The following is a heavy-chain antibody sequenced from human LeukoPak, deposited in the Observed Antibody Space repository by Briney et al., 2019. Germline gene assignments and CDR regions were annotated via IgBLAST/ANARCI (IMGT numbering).Heavy chain of an antibody. CDR3: AKDSSSWYVHFDY. J-gene: IGHJ4*02. CDR2: ISGSGGST. V-gene: IGHV3-23*01. D-gene: IGHD6-13*01. CDR1: GFTFSSYA. Sequence: GGSLRLSCAASGFTFSSYAMSWVRQAPGKGLEWVSAISGSGGSTYYADSVKGRFTISRDNSKNTLYLQMNSLRAEDTAVYYCAKDSSSWYVHFDYWGQETLVTVSS.